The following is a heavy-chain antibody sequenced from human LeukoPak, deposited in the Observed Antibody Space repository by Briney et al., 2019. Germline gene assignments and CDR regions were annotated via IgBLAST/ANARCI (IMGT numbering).Heavy chain of an antibody. J-gene: IGHJ6*03. V-gene: IGHV1-18*01. D-gene: IGHD3-10*01. Sequence: GASVKVSCKASGYTFTSYGISWVRQAPGQGLEWMGWISAYNGNTNYAQKLQGRVTMTTDTSTSTAYMELRSLRSDDTAVYYCARVPMVRGYYYYYYYMDVWGKGTTVTVSS. CDR1: GYTFTSYG. CDR2: ISAYNGNT. CDR3: ARVPMVRGYYYYYYYMDV.